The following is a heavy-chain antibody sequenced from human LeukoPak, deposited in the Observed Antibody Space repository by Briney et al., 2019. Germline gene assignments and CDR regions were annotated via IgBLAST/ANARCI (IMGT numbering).Heavy chain of an antibody. Sequence: GASVKVSCEASGYTFTGYYMHWVRQAPGQGLEWMGWINPNSGGTNYAQKFQGRVTMTRDTSISTAYMELSRLRSDDTAVYYCARVHYYGSGSYYNEENWFDPWGQGTLVTVSS. J-gene: IGHJ5*02. CDR3: ARVHYYGSGSYYNEENWFDP. V-gene: IGHV1-2*02. CDR1: GYTFTGYY. D-gene: IGHD3-10*01. CDR2: INPNSGGT.